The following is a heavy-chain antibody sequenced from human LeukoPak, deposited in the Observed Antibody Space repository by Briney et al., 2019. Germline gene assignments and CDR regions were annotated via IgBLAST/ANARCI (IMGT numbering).Heavy chain of an antibody. CDR3: ARRADRWGYYDSSGYYSY. CDR2: INHSGST. D-gene: IGHD3-22*01. V-gene: IGHV4-34*01. J-gene: IGHJ4*02. Sequence: SETLSLTCAVYGGSFSGYYWSWIRQPPGKGLEWIGEINHSGSTNYNPSLKSRVTISVDTSKNQFSLKLSSVTAADTAVYYCARRADRWGYYDSSGYYSYWGQGTLVAVSS. CDR1: GGSFSGYY.